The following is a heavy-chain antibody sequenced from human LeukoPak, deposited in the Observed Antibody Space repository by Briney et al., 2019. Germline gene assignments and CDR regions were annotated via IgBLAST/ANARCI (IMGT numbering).Heavy chain of an antibody. J-gene: IGHJ6*02. CDR3: AYFNMDV. D-gene: IGHD3-22*01. Sequence: SETLSLTCTVSGGSISSSSYYWGWIRQPPGKGLEWIGDFNQSGSTKNNPPLKSRVAISEDTSKKFFFLKLNSVPAAECLLHDYAYFNMDVWGQGTTVIVSS. CDR2: FNQSGST. CDR1: GGSISSSSYY. V-gene: IGHV4-39*02.